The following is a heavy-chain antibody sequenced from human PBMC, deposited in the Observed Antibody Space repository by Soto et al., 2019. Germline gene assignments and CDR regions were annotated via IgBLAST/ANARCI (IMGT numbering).Heavy chain of an antibody. D-gene: IGHD4-17*01. CDR2: INHSGST. V-gene: IGHV4-34*01. CDR3: ARAFGPTTVTYFDY. CDR1: GGSFSGYY. Sequence: SETLSLTCAVYGGSFSGYYWSWIRQPPGKGLEWIGEINHSGSTNYNPSLKSRVTISVDKSKNQFSLKLSSVTAADTAVYYCARAFGPTTVTYFDYWGQGTLVTVSS. J-gene: IGHJ4*02.